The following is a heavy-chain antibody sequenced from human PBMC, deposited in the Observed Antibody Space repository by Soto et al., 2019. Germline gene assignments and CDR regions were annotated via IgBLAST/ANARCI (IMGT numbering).Heavy chain of an antibody. Sequence: SQTLSRSCAISGDSVSSNSAAWNWIRQSPSRGLEWLGRTYYRSKWYNDYAVSVKSRITINPDTSKNQFSLQLNSVTPEDTAVYYCARVSVAGNHYYYGMDVWGQGTTVTVSS. CDR2: TYYRSKWYN. D-gene: IGHD6-19*01. CDR1: GDSVSSNSAA. V-gene: IGHV6-1*01. CDR3: ARVSVAGNHYYYGMDV. J-gene: IGHJ6*02.